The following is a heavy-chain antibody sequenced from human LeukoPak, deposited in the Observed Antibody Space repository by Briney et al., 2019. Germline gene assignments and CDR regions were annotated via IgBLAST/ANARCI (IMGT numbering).Heavy chain of an antibody. CDR3: ARETRDFWSGYYYYYMDV. Sequence: SETLSLTCTVSGGSISSYYWSWIRQPAGKGLEWIGRIYTSGSTNYNPSLKSRVTMSVDTSKNQFSLKLSSVTAADTAVYYCARETRDFWSGYYYYYMDVWGKGTTVTVSS. D-gene: IGHD3-3*01. CDR2: IYTSGST. V-gene: IGHV4-4*07. J-gene: IGHJ6*03. CDR1: GGSISSYY.